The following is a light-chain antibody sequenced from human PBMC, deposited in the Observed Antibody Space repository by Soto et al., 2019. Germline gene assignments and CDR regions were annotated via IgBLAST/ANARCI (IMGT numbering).Light chain of an antibody. CDR2: DAS. V-gene: IGKV1-13*02. CDR3: QQFNSYPLT. Sequence: AIQLTQSPSSLSASVGDRVTITCRASQGISSSLAWYQQKPGKAPKLLIYDASSLERGVPSRFSVSGSGTDFNLTISSLQPEDFATYDCQQFNSYPLTFGGGTKVEIK. CDR1: QGISSS. J-gene: IGKJ4*01.